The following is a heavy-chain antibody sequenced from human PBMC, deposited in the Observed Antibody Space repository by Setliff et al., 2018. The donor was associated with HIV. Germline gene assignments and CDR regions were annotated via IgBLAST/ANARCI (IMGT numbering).Heavy chain of an antibody. CDR2: INHAGST. CDR3: SALGDPRFLFNGIDV. D-gene: IGHD3-3*01. CDR1: GASFSGYF. V-gene: IGHV4-34*01. Sequence: SETLSLTCTLYGASFSGYFWSWIRQPPGKGLEWIGEINHAGSTNFNPSLKGRVTISVDMSKRQFSLHLTSVTAADTAVYYCSALGDPRFLFNGIDVWGPGTSVTVSS. J-gene: IGHJ6*02.